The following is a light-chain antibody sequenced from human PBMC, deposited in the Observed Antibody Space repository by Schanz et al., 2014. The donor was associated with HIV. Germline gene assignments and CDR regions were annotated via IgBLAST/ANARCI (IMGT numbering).Light chain of an antibody. CDR1: QSISNTY. CDR2: GAS. Sequence: ETVLTQSPGSLSLSPGERATLSCRASQSISNTYLAWYQQKPGQAPRLLLYGASRRATGIPDRFSGSGSGTDFTLTISRLEPEDFAVYYCQQYGSSPGYTFGQGTKLEIK. V-gene: IGKV3-20*01. J-gene: IGKJ2*01. CDR3: QQYGSSPGYT.